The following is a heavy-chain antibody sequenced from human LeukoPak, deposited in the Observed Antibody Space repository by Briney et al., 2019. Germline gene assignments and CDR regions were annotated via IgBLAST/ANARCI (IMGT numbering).Heavy chain of an antibody. J-gene: IGHJ4*02. CDR1: GGTFSSYD. Sequence: ASVKVSCKASGGTFSSYDINWVRQATGQGLEWMGWMNPNSGNTGYAQKFQGRVTMTRNTSISTAYMELSSLRSEDTAVYYCARGDWYYYFDYWGQGTLVTVSS. CDR3: ARGDWYYYFDY. CDR2: MNPNSGNT. D-gene: IGHD3-9*01. V-gene: IGHV1-8*02.